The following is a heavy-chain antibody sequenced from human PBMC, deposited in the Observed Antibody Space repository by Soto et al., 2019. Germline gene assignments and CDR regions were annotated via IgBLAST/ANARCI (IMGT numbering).Heavy chain of an antibody. Sequence: QLHLVQSGAVVKKPGASVTVSCSASGYPVTAYYMHWVRQAPGRGLEWMGGINPATGAAKYTQSFQRRVTLTRDTSTSSVFMELSGLTSAAPAVFYCARGGGVGVAGSAAFDMWGQGTLVTVSS. CDR1: GYPVTAYY. CDR2: INPATGAA. J-gene: IGHJ3*02. CDR3: ARGGGVGVAGSAAFDM. D-gene: IGHD3-3*01. V-gene: IGHV1-2*02.